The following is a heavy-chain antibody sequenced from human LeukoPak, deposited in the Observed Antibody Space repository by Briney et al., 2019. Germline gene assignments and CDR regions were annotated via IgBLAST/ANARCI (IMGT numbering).Heavy chain of an antibody. J-gene: IGHJ5*02. CDR1: GVSISSGGYY. CDR2: IYYSGST. CDR3: AAQDVNWFDP. Sequence: PSQTLSLTCTVSGVSISSGGYYWRWIRQHPGKGLEWIGYIYYSGSTYYNPSLKSRVTISVDTSKNQFSLKLSSVTAADTAVYYCAAQDVNWFDPWGQGTLVTVSS. D-gene: IGHD2-15*01. V-gene: IGHV4-31*03.